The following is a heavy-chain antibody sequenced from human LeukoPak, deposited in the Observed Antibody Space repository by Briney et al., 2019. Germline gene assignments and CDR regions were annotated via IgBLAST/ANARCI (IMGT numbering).Heavy chain of an antibody. CDR2: INGGGGST. CDR1: GFTFNSYA. V-gene: IGHV3-23*01. CDR3: AKGESLVVLPAVDFDY. Sequence: GGSLRLSCAASGFTFNSYAMTWVRQAPGKGLEWVSSINGGGGSTYYADSVKGRFTISRDNSKNTLYLQMNSLRAEDTAVYYCAKGESLVVLPAVDFDYWGQGTLVTVSS. J-gene: IGHJ4*02. D-gene: IGHD2-2*01.